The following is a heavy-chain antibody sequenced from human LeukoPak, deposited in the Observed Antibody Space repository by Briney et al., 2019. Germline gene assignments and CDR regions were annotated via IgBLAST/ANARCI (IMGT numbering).Heavy chain of an antibody. CDR1: GFTFSSYA. V-gene: IGHV3-23*01. Sequence: GGSLRLSCAASGFTFSSYAMSWVRQAPGKGLEWVSVISGSGGSTYYADSVKGRFTLSRDNSKNTLYLQMNSLRAEDTAVYYCARELSGSYSDYWGQGTLVTVSS. CDR2: ISGSGGST. CDR3: ARELSGSYSDY. J-gene: IGHJ4*02. D-gene: IGHD1-26*01.